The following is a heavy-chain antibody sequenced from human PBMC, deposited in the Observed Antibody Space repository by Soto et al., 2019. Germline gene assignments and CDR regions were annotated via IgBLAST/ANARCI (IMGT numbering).Heavy chain of an antibody. Sequence: QVQLVESGGGVVQPGRSLRLSCAASGFTFSSYGMHWVRQAPGKGLEWVAVISYDGSNKYYADSVKGRFTISRDNSKNPLYLQMNSLRAEDTAVYYCAKDPAAMEPDFDYWGQGTLVTVSS. V-gene: IGHV3-30*18. D-gene: IGHD2-2*01. CDR1: GFTFSSYG. CDR3: AKDPAAMEPDFDY. CDR2: ISYDGSNK. J-gene: IGHJ4*02.